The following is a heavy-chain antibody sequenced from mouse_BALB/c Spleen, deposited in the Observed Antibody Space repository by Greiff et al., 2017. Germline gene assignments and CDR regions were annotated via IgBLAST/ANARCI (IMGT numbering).Heavy chain of an antibody. CDR3: ARLDYGPFDY. CDR2: IYPGDGDT. CDR1: GYAFSSYW. D-gene: IGHD1-2*01. J-gene: IGHJ2*01. Sequence: QVHVKQSGAELVRPGSSVKISCKASGYAFSSYWMNWVKQRPGQGLEWIGQIYPGDGDTNYNGKFKGKATLTADKSSSTAYMQLSSLTSEDSAVYFCARLDYGPFDYWGQGTTLTVSS. V-gene: IGHV1-80*01.